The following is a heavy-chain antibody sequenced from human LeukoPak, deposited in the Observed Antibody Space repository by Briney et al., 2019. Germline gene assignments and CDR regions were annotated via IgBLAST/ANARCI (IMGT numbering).Heavy chain of an antibody. D-gene: IGHD2-15*01. CDR1: GGSISTYY. J-gene: IGHJ4*02. CDR3: ARAPRDCSGGSCYPYYFDY. Sequence: SETLSLTCTVSGGSISTYYWSWIRQPPGKGLEWIGYIYHSGSTNYNPSLKSRVTISVDTSQNQFYLKLSSVTAADTAVYYCARAPRDCSGGSCYPYYFDYWGQGTLVAVSS. V-gene: IGHV4-59*01. CDR2: IYHSGST.